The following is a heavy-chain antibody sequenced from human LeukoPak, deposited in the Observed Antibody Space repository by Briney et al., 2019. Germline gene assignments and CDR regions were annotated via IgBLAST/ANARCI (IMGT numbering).Heavy chain of an antibody. CDR1: GFTFSSYW. J-gene: IGHJ4*02. CDR3: ARLGYCSNGVCPGNY. Sequence: GGSLRLSCAASGFTFSSYWMSWVRQAPGKGLEWVANINQDQSEKYYVDSVKGRYTISRDNARNSLYLQMNSLRAEDTAVYYCARLGYCSNGVCPGNYWGQGTLVTVSS. CDR2: INQDQSEK. V-gene: IGHV3-7*05. D-gene: IGHD2-8*01.